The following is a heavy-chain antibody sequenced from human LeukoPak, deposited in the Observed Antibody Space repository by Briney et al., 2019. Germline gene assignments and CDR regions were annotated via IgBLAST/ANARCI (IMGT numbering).Heavy chain of an antibody. CDR3: ARRQYGDFYFDY. V-gene: IGHV4-39*01. D-gene: IGHD4-17*01. CDR2: ICYSGST. CDR1: GGSISSSSDY. Sequence: SETLSLTCTVSGGSISSSSDYWSWIPQPAGKGLEWYGSICYSGSTSYNPSLQSRVTIYVYKSKYQFSLRLGSVTAADMYVYYCARRQYGDFYFDYWGQGTLVTVSS. J-gene: IGHJ4*02.